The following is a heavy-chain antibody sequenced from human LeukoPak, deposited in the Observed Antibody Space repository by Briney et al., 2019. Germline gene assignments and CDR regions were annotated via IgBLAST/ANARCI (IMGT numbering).Heavy chain of an antibody. V-gene: IGHV3-21*01. Sequence: GGSLRLSCAASGFTFSSYSMNWVRQAPGKGLEWVSSISSSSSYIYYADSVKGRFTISRDNAKNSLYLQMNSLRAEDTAVYYCARDGYSNYRGRGYEDYYFDYWGQGTLVTVSS. CDR3: ARDGYSNYRGRGYEDYYFDY. CDR1: GFTFSSYS. CDR2: ISSSSSYI. J-gene: IGHJ4*02. D-gene: IGHD4-11*01.